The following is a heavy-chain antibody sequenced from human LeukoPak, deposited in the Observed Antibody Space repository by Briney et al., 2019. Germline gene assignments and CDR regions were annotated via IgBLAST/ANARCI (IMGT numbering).Heavy chain of an antibody. CDR1: GGSFSGYY. D-gene: IGHD1-26*01. J-gene: IGHJ4*02. CDR2: INHSGST. V-gene: IGHV4-34*01. Sequence: SETLSLTCAVYGGSFSGYYWSWIRQPPGKGLEWIGEINHSGSTNYNPSLKSRVTISVDKSKNQFSLKLSSVTAADSAVYYCARDKGWEPIYYFDYWGQGTLVTVSS. CDR3: ARDKGWEPIYYFDY.